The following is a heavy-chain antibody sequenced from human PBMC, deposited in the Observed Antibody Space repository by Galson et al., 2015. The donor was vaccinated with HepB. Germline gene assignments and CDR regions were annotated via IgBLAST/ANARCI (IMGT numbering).Heavy chain of an antibody. CDR1: GFTFSDYY. CDR2: ITSRSDYT. CDR3: AAHSGSYLYFES. J-gene: IGHJ4*02. V-gene: IGHV3-11*06. D-gene: IGHD1-26*01. Sequence: SLRLSCAASGFTFSDYYMSWIRQAPGKGLERVSYITSRSDYTNYADSVEGRFTISRDNAKNSLYLQMNSLRAEDTAVYYCAAHSGSYLYFESWGQGTLVTVSS.